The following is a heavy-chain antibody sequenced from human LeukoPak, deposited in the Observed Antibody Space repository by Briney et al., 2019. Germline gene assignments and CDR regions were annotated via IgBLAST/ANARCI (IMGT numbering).Heavy chain of an antibody. V-gene: IGHV4-59*01. Sequence: SETLSLTCTVSGGSISSYYWSWIRQPPGKGLEWIGYIYYSGSTNYNPSLKSRVTISVDTSKNQFSLKLSSVTAADTAVYYCARDRSGSSSKADYWGQGTLVTVSS. CDR3: ARDRSGSSSKADY. CDR2: IYYSGST. D-gene: IGHD1-26*01. J-gene: IGHJ4*02. CDR1: GGSISSYY.